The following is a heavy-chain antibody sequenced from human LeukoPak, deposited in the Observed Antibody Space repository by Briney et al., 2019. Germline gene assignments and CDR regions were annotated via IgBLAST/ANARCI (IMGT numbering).Heavy chain of an antibody. J-gene: IGHJ6*02. D-gene: IGHD2-2*01. CDR1: GFTFGSCW. CDR3: ARDDWPTLAYCSSTSCYEYYYYGMDV. Sequence: QSGGSLRLSCAASGFTFGSCWMNWVRQAPGKGLEWVSYISSSSSTIYYADSVKGRFTISRDNAKNSLYLQMNSLRAEDTAVYYCARDDWPTLAYCSSTSCYEYYYYGMDVWGQGTTVTVSS. CDR2: ISSSSSTI. V-gene: IGHV3-48*01.